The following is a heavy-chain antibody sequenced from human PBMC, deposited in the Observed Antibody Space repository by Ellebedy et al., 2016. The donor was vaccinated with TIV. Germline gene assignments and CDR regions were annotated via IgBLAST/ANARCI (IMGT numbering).Heavy chain of an antibody. CDR2: MFFSGST. D-gene: IGHD2-8*02. Sequence: SETLSLXXTVSGGSISSGNYYWSWIRQHPGKGLAWIGYMFFSGSTFYNPSLKSRVTISIDTSKNQFSLQLSSVTAADTAVYYCARGAVVPAILGPPHYHYYMDVWGKGTTVTVSS. CDR1: GGSISSGNYY. V-gene: IGHV4-31*03. J-gene: IGHJ6*03. CDR3: ARGAVVPAILGPPHYHYYMDV.